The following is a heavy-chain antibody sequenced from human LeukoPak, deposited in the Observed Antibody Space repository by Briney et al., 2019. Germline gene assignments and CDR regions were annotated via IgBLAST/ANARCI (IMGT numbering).Heavy chain of an antibody. Sequence: GGSLRLSCAASGFTFSSYAMSWVRQAPGKGLEWVSAISVGGGSTYYSDSVKGRFTISRHNSKNALYRQTNSVRDEDTAVYYCANDYPGAFWSGLSPDDHFDYWGQGTLVTVSS. CDR1: GFTFSSYA. J-gene: IGHJ4*02. CDR2: ISVGGGST. D-gene: IGHD3-3*01. V-gene: IGHV3-23*01. CDR3: ANDYPGAFWSGLSPDDHFDY.